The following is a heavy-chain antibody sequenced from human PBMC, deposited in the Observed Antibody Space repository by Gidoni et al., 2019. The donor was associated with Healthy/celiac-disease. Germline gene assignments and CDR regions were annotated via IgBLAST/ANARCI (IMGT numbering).Heavy chain of an antibody. CDR3: AKSPVVVAATPDGGWFDP. V-gene: IGHV3-23*01. D-gene: IGHD2-15*01. CDR1: GFTFSISA. J-gene: IGHJ5*02. CDR2: ISGSGGST. Sequence: EVQLLESGGGLVQPGGSLRLSWQASGFTFSISALSWVRQAPGKGLEWVSAISGSGGSTYYADSVKGRFTISRDNSKNTLYLQMNSLRAEDTAVYYCAKSPVVVAATPDGGWFDPWGQGTWSPSPQ.